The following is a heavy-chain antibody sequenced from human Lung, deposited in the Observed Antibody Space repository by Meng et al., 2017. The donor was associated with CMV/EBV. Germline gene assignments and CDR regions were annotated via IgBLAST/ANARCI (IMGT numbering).Heavy chain of an antibody. CDR2: IHPHRGDT. D-gene: IGHD7-27*01. CDR1: GYTFTAHY. Sequence: SVXVSCKASGYTFTAHYFHWVRQAPGQGLEWMGWIHPHRGDTNYAQQFQGRVTLTRDTSINTGYMELTRLTSDDTAVYYCARDNNWGPDYWGKGTLVTVSS. V-gene: IGHV1-2*02. CDR3: ARDNNWGPDY. J-gene: IGHJ4*02.